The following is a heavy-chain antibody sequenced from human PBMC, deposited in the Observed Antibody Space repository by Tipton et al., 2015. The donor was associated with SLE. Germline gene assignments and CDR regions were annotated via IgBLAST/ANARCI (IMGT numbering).Heavy chain of an antibody. Sequence: TLSLTCTVSGGSISSYYWSWIRQPPGTGPQFIGTIYDSGNTYYNPSLKSRVTISVATSKDQFSLKLTSVIAADPAFSYCARDIEEPGDFLYFYYWVQGILVTVSS. V-gene: IGHV4-59*01. J-gene: IGHJ4*02. CDR3: ARDIEEPGDFLYFYY. CDR2: IYDSGNT. CDR1: GGSISSYY. D-gene: IGHD7-27*01.